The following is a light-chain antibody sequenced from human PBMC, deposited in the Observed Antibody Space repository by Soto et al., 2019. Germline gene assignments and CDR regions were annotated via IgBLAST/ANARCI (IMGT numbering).Light chain of an antibody. J-gene: IGLJ3*02. CDR2: LEGSGSY. CDR1: SGHSTYS. V-gene: IGLV4-60*02. CDR3: ETWDSNSWV. Sequence: QPVLTQSSSASASLGSSVKLTCTLSSGHSTYSIAWHQQQPGKAPRYLMKLEGSGSYNKGSGVPDRFSGSSSGADRYLTISNLQFEDEADYYCETWDSNSWVFGGGTKVTVL.